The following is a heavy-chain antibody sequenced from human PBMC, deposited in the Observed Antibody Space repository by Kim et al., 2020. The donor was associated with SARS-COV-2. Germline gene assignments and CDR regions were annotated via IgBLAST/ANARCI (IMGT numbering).Heavy chain of an antibody. V-gene: IGHV1-69*13. CDR1: GGTFSSYA. CDR2: IIPIFGTA. D-gene: IGHD2-2*01. J-gene: IGHJ6*02. CDR3: AREIVPAAMLKAYYYYGMDV. Sequence: SVKVSCKASGGTFSSYAISWVRQAPGQGLEWMGGIIPIFGTANYAQKFQGRVTITADESTSTAYMELSSLRSEDTAVYYCAREIVPAAMLKAYYYYGMDVWDQGTTVTVSS.